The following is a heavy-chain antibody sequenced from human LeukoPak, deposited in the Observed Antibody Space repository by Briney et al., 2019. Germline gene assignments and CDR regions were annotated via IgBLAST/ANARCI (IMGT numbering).Heavy chain of an antibody. J-gene: IGHJ4*02. V-gene: IGHV3-11*01. CDR3: AKGDYYYDSSGYGEFDY. CDR2: ISSSGNTI. D-gene: IGHD3-22*01. Sequence: GGSLRLSCAASGFTFSDYYMSWIRQAPGKGLEWVSYISSSGNTIYYADSVKGRFTISRDNAKNSLYLQMNSLRAEDTALYYCAKGDYYYDSSGYGEFDYWGQGTLVTVSS. CDR1: GFTFSDYY.